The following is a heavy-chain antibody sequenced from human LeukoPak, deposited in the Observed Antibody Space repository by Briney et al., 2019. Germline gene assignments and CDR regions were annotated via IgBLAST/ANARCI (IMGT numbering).Heavy chain of an antibody. CDR2: ISWNSGSI. CDR3: AKDERYYDSSGRLDY. CDR1: GFTFDDYA. D-gene: IGHD3-22*01. Sequence: QPGGSLRLSCAASGFTFDDYAMHWVRQAPGKGLERVSGISWNSGSIGYADSVKGRFTISRDNAKNSLYLQMNSLRAEDTALYYCAKDERYYDSSGRLDYWGQGTLVTVSS. V-gene: IGHV3-9*01. J-gene: IGHJ4*02.